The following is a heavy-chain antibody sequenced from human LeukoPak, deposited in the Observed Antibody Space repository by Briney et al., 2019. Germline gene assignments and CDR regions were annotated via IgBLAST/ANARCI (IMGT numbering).Heavy chain of an antibody. D-gene: IGHD5-12*01. Sequence: SETLSLTCTVSGGSISSITYYWGWIRQPPGKGLEWVGHMYYRGNTFYSPSLKSRVTISVDTSKNQFSLKLSSVTAADTAMYYCARVSGYDWESFYDYWGQGSLVTVSS. CDR2: MYYRGNT. CDR1: GGSISSITYY. V-gene: IGHV4-39*07. J-gene: IGHJ4*02. CDR3: ARVSGYDWESFYDY.